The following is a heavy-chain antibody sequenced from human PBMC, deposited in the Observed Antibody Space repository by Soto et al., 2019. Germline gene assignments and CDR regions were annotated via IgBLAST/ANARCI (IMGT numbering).Heavy chain of an antibody. CDR3: AADMGRYCSSTSCALYYYYGMDV. Sequence: SVKVSCKASGFTFTSSAVQWVRQARGQRLEWIGWIVVGSGNTNYAQKLQERVTITRDMSTSTAYMELSSLRSEDPAVYYCAADMGRYCSSTSCALYYYYGMDVWGQGTTVTVSS. D-gene: IGHD2-2*01. J-gene: IGHJ6*02. CDR1: GFTFTSSA. CDR2: IVVGSGNT. V-gene: IGHV1-58*01.